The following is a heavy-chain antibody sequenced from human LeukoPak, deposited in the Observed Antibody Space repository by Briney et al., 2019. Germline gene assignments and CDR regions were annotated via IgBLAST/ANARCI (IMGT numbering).Heavy chain of an antibody. CDR2: ISSSSTT. Sequence: GGSLRLSCAASGFTFSAYSMNWVRQPPGKGLEWVSYISSSSTTHYADSVKGRFTISRDNAKNSLYLQMNSLRAEDTAVYYCARRGYESSGPKYYFDHWGQGILVTVSS. CDR3: ARRGYESSGPKYYFDH. J-gene: IGHJ4*02. CDR1: GFTFSAYS. V-gene: IGHV3-48*01. D-gene: IGHD3-22*01.